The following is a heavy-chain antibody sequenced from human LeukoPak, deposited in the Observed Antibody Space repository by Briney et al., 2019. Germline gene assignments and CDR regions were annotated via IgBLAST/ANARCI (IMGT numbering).Heavy chain of an antibody. CDR3: ARDAGSSWYFFAY. Sequence: GGALRLSCAASGFTFSDHYMSWIRQAPGKGLEGLSYISRSGDTTYYADSLKGRFTFSRDNAKNSLYLQMNSLTVDDTAVYYCARDAGSSWYFFAYWGQGILVTVSS. CDR1: GFTFSDHY. CDR2: ISRSGDTT. J-gene: IGHJ4*02. V-gene: IGHV3-11*01. D-gene: IGHD6-13*01.